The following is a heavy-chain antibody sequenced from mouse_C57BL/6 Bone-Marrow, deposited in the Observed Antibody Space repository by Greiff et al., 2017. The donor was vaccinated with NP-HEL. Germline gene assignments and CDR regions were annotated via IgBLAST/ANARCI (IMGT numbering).Heavy chain of an antibody. CDR2: IDPANGNT. CDR1: GFNIKNTY. J-gene: IGHJ4*01. D-gene: IGHD1-1*01. CDR3: ARRVVAHYYAMDY. V-gene: IGHV14-3*01. Sequence: VQLKQSVAELVRPGASVKLSCTASGFNIKNTYMHWVKQRPEQGLEWIGRIDPANGNTKYAPKFQGKATITADRSSNTAYLQLSSLTSEDTAIYYCARRVVAHYYAMDYWGQGTSVTVSS.